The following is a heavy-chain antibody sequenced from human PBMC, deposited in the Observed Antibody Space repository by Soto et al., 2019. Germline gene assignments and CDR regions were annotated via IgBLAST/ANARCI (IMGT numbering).Heavy chain of an antibody. D-gene: IGHD3-22*01. CDR2: IYYSGST. CDR3: ARGSGYYHLYYFDY. V-gene: IGHV4-30-4*01. Sequence: NPSETLSLTCTVSGGSISSGDYYWSWIRQPPGKGLEWIGYIYYSGSTYYNPSLKSRVTISVDTSKNQFSLKLSSVTAADTAVYYCARGSGYYHLYYFDYWGQGTLVTVSS. J-gene: IGHJ4*02. CDR1: GGSISSGDYY.